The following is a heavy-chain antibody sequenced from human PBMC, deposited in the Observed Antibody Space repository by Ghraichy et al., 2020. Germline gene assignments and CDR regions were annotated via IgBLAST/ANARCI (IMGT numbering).Heavy chain of an antibody. CDR1: GGSFGGYY. CDR3: ARGAPGIAVAPVY. J-gene: IGHJ4*02. D-gene: IGHD6-19*01. Sequence: SQTLSLTCTVYGGSFGGYYWNWIRQPPGKGLEWIGRINHSEKSDYNPSLKSRVTISVDTSKNQFSLKLSSVTAADTAVYYCARGAPGIAVAPVYWGQGTLVTVSS. V-gene: IGHV4-34*01. CDR2: INHSEKS.